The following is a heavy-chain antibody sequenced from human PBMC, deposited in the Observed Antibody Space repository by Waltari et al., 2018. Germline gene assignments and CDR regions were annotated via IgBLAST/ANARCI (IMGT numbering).Heavy chain of an antibody. CDR3: ATSGWYCFDY. D-gene: IGHD6-19*01. J-gene: IGHJ4*02. CDR1: GFTLRSFW. Sequence: EVQLVESGGGLVQPGGSLRLSCAASGFTLRSFWVNWVRQTPGKGMEWVAGIKKDVSEKYYADSVKGRFTISRDNAKNSLYLQMNSLRAEDTAVYYCATSGWYCFDYWGQGTLVTVSS. V-gene: IGHV3-7*01. CDR2: IKKDVSEK.